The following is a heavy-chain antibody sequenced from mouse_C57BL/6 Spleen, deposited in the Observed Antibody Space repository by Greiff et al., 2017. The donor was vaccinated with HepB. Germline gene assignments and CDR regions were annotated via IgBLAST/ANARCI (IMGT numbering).Heavy chain of an antibody. CDR1: GFSLSTSGMG. V-gene: IGHV8-12*01. D-gene: IGHD1-2*01. CDR3: ARQITTASERGFAY. Sequence: QVTLKESGPGILQSSQTLSLTCSFSGFSLSTSGMGVSWIRQPSGKGLEWLAHIYWDDDKRYNPSLKSRLTISKDTSRNQVFLKITSVDTADTATYYCARQITTASERGFAYWGQGTLVTVSA. CDR2: IYWDDDK. J-gene: IGHJ3*01.